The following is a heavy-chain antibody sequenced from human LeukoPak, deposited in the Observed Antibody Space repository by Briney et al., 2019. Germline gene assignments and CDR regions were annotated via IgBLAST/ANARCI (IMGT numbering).Heavy chain of an antibody. Sequence: PGGSLRLSCAASGFTFSSYGMSWVRQAPGKGLEWVSGISGSGRSTYYVDSLKGRFTISRDNSKKTLYLQMNSLRVEDTAVYYCAKEGREESSGPYLDNWFDPWGQGTLVTVSS. CDR2: ISGSGRST. CDR3: AKEGREESSGPYLDNWFDP. D-gene: IGHD3-22*01. CDR1: GFTFSSYG. J-gene: IGHJ5*02. V-gene: IGHV3-23*01.